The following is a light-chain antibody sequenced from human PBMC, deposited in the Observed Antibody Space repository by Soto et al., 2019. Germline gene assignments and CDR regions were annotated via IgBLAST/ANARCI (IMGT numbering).Light chain of an antibody. CDR2: GIS. V-gene: IGKV3-15*01. Sequence: EIVMTQSPGTLSLSPGETATLSCRASQSVDSNYLAWYQQKPGQAPRLLVYGISTRATDIPARFSGSGSGTEFTLTISSLQSEVFGIYYCQQHSKWPITFGQGTRLEIK. CDR1: QSVDSN. J-gene: IGKJ5*01. CDR3: QQHSKWPIT.